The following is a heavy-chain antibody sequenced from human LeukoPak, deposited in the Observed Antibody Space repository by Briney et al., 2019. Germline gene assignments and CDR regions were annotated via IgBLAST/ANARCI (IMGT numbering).Heavy chain of an antibody. V-gene: IGHV3-21*01. J-gene: IGHJ6*03. Sequence: GGSLRLSCAASGFTFSSYSMNWVRQAPGKGLESVSSISSSSSYIYYTDSVKGRFTISRDNAKNSLYLQMNSLRAEDTAVYYCARANDNYYYYYMDVWGKGTTVTISS. CDR1: GFTFSSYS. CDR2: ISSSSSYI. CDR3: ARANDNYYYYYMDV. D-gene: IGHD3-9*01.